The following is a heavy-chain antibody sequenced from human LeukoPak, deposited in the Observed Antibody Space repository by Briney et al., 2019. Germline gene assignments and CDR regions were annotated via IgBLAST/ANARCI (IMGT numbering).Heavy chain of an antibody. J-gene: IGHJ5*02. D-gene: IGHD5-24*01. CDR2: IKEDGSEK. CDR1: GFTFSNYW. V-gene: IGHV3-7*05. CDR3: ARASKPWLQLT. Sequence: GGSLRLSCAASGFTFSNYWMIWVRQAQGKGLEWVGNIKEDGSEKRYAHSVRGRFTISRDNAQTSIYLQMNSLRAEDTAVYYCARASKPWLQLTWGQGTLVTVSS.